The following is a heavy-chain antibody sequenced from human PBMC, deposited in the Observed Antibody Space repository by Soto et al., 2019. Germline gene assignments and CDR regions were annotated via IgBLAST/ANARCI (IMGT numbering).Heavy chain of an antibody. V-gene: IGHV3-11*05. CDR1: GFTFSDYY. D-gene: IGHD2-15*01. CDR2: ISSSASHS. J-gene: IGHJ6*02. Sequence: QVRLVESGGRLVRPGGSLRLSCAASGFTFSDYYMSWVRQAPGKGLEWVAYISSSASHSNHADSVKGRFIISRDNAKNSLYLQMNSLRVEDTAVYCCAREGDRDGFGMGVWGQGTTVTVSS. CDR3: AREGDRDGFGMGV.